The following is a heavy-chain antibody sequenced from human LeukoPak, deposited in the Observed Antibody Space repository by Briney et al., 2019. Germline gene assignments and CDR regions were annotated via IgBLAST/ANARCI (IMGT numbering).Heavy chain of an antibody. CDR3: ARAALRYFDWLLYGGYFDY. J-gene: IGHJ4*02. CDR1: GYTFTGYY. Sequence: VASVKVSCKASGYTFTGYYMHWVRQAPGQGLEWMGWINPNSGGTNYAQKFQGRVTMTRDTSTSTAYMELSRLRSDDTAVYYCARAALRYFDWLLYGGYFDYWGQGTLVTVSS. V-gene: IGHV1-2*02. CDR2: INPNSGGT. D-gene: IGHD3-9*01.